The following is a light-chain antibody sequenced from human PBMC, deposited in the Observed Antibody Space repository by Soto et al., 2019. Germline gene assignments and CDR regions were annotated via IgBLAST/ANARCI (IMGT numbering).Light chain of an antibody. CDR1: QSISGSY. J-gene: IGKJ2*01. CDR3: QQYGTSPYT. Sequence: EIVLTQSPGTLSLSPGERATLSCRASQSISGSYLAWYQQKPGQAPRLLIFAASSRATGIPDRFNGSVSGTHFTLSISRLEPEDFAVYFCQQYGTSPYTFGQGTKVDIK. CDR2: AAS. V-gene: IGKV3-20*01.